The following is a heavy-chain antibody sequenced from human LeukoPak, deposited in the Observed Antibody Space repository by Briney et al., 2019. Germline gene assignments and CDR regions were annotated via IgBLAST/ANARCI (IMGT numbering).Heavy chain of an antibody. CDR2: INTNTGNP. CDR1: GYTFTSYA. J-gene: IGHJ4*02. V-gene: IGHV7-4-1*02. Sequence: ASVKVSCKASGYTFTSYAMNWVRQAPGQGLEWMGWINTNTGNPTYAQGFTGRFVFSLDTSVSTAYLQISSLKAEDTAVYYCVRGPHGSSSWYLDFDYWGQGTLVTVSS. D-gene: IGHD6-13*01. CDR3: VRGPHGSSSWYLDFDY.